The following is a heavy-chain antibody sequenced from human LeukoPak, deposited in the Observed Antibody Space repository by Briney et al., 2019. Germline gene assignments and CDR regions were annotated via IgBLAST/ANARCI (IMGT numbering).Heavy chain of an antibody. CDR1: GGSISSYY. J-gene: IGHJ2*01. V-gene: IGHV4-59*01. D-gene: IGHD3-10*01. Sequence: SETLSLTCTVSGGSISSYYWSWIRQPPGKGLEWIGYIYYSGSTNYNPSLKSRVTISVDTSKNQFSLKLSSVTAADTAVYYCARDRRPLRKNYYGSGRRRPLKNYWYFDLWGRGTLVTVSS. CDR2: IYYSGST. CDR3: ARDRRPLRKNYYGSGRRRPLKNYWYFDL.